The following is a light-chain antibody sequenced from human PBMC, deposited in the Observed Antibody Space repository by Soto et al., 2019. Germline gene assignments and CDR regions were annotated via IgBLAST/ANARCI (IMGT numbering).Light chain of an antibody. CDR3: QQYGSSPPYT. J-gene: IGKJ2*01. CDR2: GAS. Sequence: EIVLTQSPGTLSLSPGERATLSCRASQSVSSSYLAWYQQKPGQAPRLLIYGASSRATGIPDRFSGSGSGPDFPLTISRLEPEDFAVYYCQQYGSSPPYTFGQGPKLEIK. V-gene: IGKV3-20*01. CDR1: QSVSSSY.